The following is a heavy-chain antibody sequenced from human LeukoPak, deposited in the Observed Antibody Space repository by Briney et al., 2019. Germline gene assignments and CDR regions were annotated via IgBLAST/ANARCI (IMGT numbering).Heavy chain of an antibody. CDR1: GFTFSSYS. J-gene: IGHJ3*02. CDR3: ARTNSGYYFLDAFDI. V-gene: IGHV3-21*01. Sequence: GGSLRLSCAASGFTFSSYSMNWVRQAPGKGLEWVSSISSSSSYIYYADSVKGRFTISRGNAKNSLYLQMNSLRAEDTAVYYCARTNSGYYFLDAFDIWGQGTMVTVSS. CDR2: ISSSSSYI. D-gene: IGHD3-22*01.